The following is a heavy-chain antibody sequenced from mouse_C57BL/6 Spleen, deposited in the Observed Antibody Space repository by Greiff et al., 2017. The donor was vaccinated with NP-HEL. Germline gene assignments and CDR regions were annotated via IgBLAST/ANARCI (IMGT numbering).Heavy chain of an antibody. CDR2: IDPSDSYT. Sequence: QVQLQQPGAELVRPGTSVKLSCKASGYTFTSYWMHWVKQRPGQGLEWIGVIDPSDSYTNYNQKFKGKATLTVDTSSSTAYMKLSSVTSEGSAVYYCASSSYGYFDVWGTGTTVTVSS. J-gene: IGHJ1*03. V-gene: IGHV1-59*01. CDR1: GYTFTSYW. D-gene: IGHD1-1*01. CDR3: ASSSYGYFDV.